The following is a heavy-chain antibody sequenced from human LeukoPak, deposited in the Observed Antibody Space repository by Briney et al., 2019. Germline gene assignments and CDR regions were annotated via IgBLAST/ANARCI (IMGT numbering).Heavy chain of an antibody. CDR3: ARSPLLDYDFWSGYQIVEYFDY. CDR2: ISYDGSNK. D-gene: IGHD3-3*01. CDR1: GFTFSSYG. J-gene: IGHJ4*02. Sequence: GRSLRLSCAASGFTFSSYGMHWVRQAPGKGLEWVAVISYDGSNKYYADSVKGRFTISRDNSKNTLYLQMNSLRAEDTAVYYCARSPLLDYDFWSGYQIVEYFDYWGQGTLVTVSS. V-gene: IGHV3-30*03.